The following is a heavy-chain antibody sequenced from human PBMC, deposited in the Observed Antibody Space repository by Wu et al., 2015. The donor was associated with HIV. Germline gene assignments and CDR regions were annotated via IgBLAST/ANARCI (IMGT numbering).Heavy chain of an antibody. CDR3: ARRDKYCSSTSCYNGFDY. CDR2: IIPIFGTA. J-gene: IGHJ4*02. CDR1: GGTFSSYA. V-gene: IGHV1-69*12. Sequence: QVQLVQSGAEVKKPGSSVKVSCKASGGTFSSYAISWVRQAPGQGLEWMGGIIPIFGTANYAQKFQGRVTITADESTSTAYMELSSLRSEDMAVYYCARRDKYCSSTSCYNGFDYWGQGTLVTVSS. D-gene: IGHD2-2*02.